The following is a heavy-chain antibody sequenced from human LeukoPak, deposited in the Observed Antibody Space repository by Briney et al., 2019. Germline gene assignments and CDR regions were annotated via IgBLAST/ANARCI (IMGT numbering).Heavy chain of an antibody. CDR3: ARCVGSSTNCYDF. J-gene: IGHJ5*01. D-gene: IGHD2-2*01. CDR2: ISHISNYI. V-gene: IGHV3-21*01. Sequence: PGGSLRLSCAASGFTFSSFSMNWVRQAPGKGLEWVSSISHISNYIYYADSVKGRFTISRDNAKSSLYLQMNGLRAEDTAVYYCARCVGSSTNCYDFWGQGTLVTVSS. CDR1: GFTFSSFS.